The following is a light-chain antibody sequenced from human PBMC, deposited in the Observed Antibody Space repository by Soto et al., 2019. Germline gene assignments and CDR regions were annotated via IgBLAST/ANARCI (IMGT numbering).Light chain of an antibody. V-gene: IGLV2-14*01. CDR2: EVS. J-gene: IGLJ1*01. CDR3: TSYTSSSIYV. CDR1: SSDIGNYNY. Sequence: QSALTQPASVSGSPGQSITISCTGTSSDIGNYNYVSWYQQHPGKAPKLMISEVSNRPSGVSNRFSGSKSGNTASLTISGLQAGDEADYYCTSYTSSSIYVFGSGTKLTVL.